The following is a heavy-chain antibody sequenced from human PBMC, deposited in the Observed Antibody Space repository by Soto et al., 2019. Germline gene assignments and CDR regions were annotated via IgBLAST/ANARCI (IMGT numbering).Heavy chain of an antibody. V-gene: IGHV3-48*03. J-gene: IGHJ3*01. CDR2: VSPGGGST. CDR3: VQEKSTMYSGYDAFDL. Sequence: GGSLRLSCAGSGFTFRSFEMDWVRQSPGKVLEWVAHVSPGGGSTMYADSVKGRFTISRDNVGNSLFLQMNSVRAEDTAIYYCVQEKSTMYSGYDAFDLWGQGTRVGVSS. CDR1: GFTFRSFE. D-gene: IGHD5-12*01.